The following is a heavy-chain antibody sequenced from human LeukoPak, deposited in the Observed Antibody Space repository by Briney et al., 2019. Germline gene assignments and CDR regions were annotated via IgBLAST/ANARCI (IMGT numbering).Heavy chain of an antibody. CDR1: GFIFSSNG. J-gene: IGHJ1*01. CDR2: IWHDGSKT. D-gene: IGHD2-21*02. CDR3: ARDFKCGGDCYHEYFQH. V-gene: IGHV3-33*01. Sequence: QPGGSLRLSCAASGFIFSSNGMHWVRQAPGKGPEWVADIWHDGSKTYYADSVEGRFTISRDNSKNTLYLQMDSLRAEDTAVYYCARDFKCGGDCYHEYFQHWGQGTQVTVSS.